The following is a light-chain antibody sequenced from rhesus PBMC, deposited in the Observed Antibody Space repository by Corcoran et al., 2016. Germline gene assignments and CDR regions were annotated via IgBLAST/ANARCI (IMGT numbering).Light chain of an antibody. Sequence: QSAPTQSPSVSGSPGQSVTISCTGTSSDIGGYDRVSWYQQHPGKAPKLMIFEVSKRPSGVSDRFSGSKSGNTASLTISGLQTEDEADYYCSSYATGSTYIFGGGTRLTVL. CDR2: EVS. CDR1: SSDIGGYDR. J-gene: IGLJ1*01. V-gene: IGLV2-13*03. CDR3: SSYATGSTYI.